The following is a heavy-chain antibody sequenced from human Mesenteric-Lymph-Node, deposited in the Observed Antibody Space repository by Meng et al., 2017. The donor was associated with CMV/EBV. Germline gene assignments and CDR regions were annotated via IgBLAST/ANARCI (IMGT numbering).Heavy chain of an antibody. Sequence: FTSYGISWVRQAPGQGLEWMGWISAYNGNTNYAQKLQGRVTMTTDTSTSTAYMELRSLRSDDTVVYYCARSPDIVVVPAAMGHNWFDPWGQGTLVTVSS. CDR2: ISAYNGNT. CDR3: ARSPDIVVVPAAMGHNWFDP. V-gene: IGHV1-18*01. D-gene: IGHD2-2*01. CDR1: FTSYG. J-gene: IGHJ5*02.